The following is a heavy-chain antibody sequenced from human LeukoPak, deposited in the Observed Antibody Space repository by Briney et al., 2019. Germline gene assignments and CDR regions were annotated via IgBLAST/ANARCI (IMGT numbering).Heavy chain of an antibody. D-gene: IGHD3-22*01. CDR3: ARIYDSSGYYYTPLDY. Sequence: SETLSLTCTVSGGSISSYYWSWIRQPPGKGLEWIGSIYHSGSTYYNPSLKSRVTISVDTSKNQFSLKLSSVTAADTAVYYCARIYDSSGYYYTPLDYWGQGTLVTVSS. CDR1: GGSISSYY. V-gene: IGHV4-59*05. CDR2: IYHSGST. J-gene: IGHJ4*02.